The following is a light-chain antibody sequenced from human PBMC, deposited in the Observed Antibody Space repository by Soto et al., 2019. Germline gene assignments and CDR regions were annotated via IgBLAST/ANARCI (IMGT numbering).Light chain of an antibody. J-gene: IGKJ1*01. CDR2: GAS. V-gene: IGKV1-39*01. CDR3: QQSHSTPWT. Sequence: IQMTQSPSSLSASVGDRVTITCRASQSISRYLNWYLQKPGKAPYLLIYGASSLQSGVPSRFSGSGSWTDFTLSISSLQPEDFATYYCQQSHSTPWTFGQGTKVEIK. CDR1: QSISRY.